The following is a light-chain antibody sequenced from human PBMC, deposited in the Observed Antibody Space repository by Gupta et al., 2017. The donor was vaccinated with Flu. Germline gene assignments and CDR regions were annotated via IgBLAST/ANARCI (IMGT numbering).Light chain of an antibody. CDR1: ESGNKD. J-gene: IGKJ2*01. CDR3: QQRINWPDT. Sequence: PGTLSLPPGETAIPSCRASESGNKDLAWHQQKAGQAPRLLIDDASKRATGTPARFSGSGSGTDFTLTISSLEPEDFAVYYCQQRINWPDTFGQGTKLEIK. CDR2: DAS. V-gene: IGKV3-11*01.